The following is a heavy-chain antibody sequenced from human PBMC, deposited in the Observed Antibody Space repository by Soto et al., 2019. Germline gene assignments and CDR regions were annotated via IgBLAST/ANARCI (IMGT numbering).Heavy chain of an antibody. V-gene: IGHV3-30-3*01. J-gene: IGHJ4*02. CDR2: ISYDGSNK. CDR3: ANMAAADTG. Sequence: QVQLVESGGGLVQPGRSLRLSCAASGFTFSSYAMHWVRQAPGKGLEWVGGISYDGSNKNYADSVKGRFTISRDNSKNTLYLQMNSLRVEDTAVYYCANMAAADTGWGQGTLVTVSS. D-gene: IGHD6-13*01. CDR1: GFTFSSYA.